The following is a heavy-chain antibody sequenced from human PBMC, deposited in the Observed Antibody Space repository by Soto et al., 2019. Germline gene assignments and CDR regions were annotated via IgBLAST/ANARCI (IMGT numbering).Heavy chain of an antibody. J-gene: IGHJ4*02. Sequence: QVQLVQSGAEVKKPGASVRVSCQATGYTFTGYYFHWVRQAPGQGLEWMGWINPKSGGTYYVQKYQGRVTMTRDTSMRSAYMELSRLRVDDTATYYCARGNSGDDDEFDYWGQGTPVTVSS. D-gene: IGHD5-12*01. CDR3: ARGNSGDDDEFDY. CDR1: GYTFTGYY. V-gene: IGHV1-2*02. CDR2: INPKSGGT.